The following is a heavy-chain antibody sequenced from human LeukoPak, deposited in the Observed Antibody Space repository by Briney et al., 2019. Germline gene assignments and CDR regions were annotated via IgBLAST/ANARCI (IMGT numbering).Heavy chain of an antibody. CDR1: GGSISGYY. D-gene: IGHD2-2*02. V-gene: IGHV4-59*08. CDR2: IYSSGST. Sequence: SETLSLTCTVSGGSISGYYWSWIRQPPGKGLEWIGYIYSSGSTNYNPSLKSRVTISVDTSKNQFSLKLSSVTAADTAVYYCARQGVVVVPAAIDYWGQGTLVTVSS. CDR3: ARQGVVVVPAAIDY. J-gene: IGHJ4*02.